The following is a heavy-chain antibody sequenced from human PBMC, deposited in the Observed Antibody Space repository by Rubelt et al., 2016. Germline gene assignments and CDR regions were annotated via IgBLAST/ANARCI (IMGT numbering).Heavy chain of an antibody. J-gene: IGHJ4*02. V-gene: IGHV1-2*02. CDR1: GYTFTSYY. CDR3: ARYDVWSGYYIDY. CDR2: INPNSGGP. Sequence: QVQLVQSGAEVKKPGASVKVSCKASGYTFTSYYMHWVRQAPGQGIEWMGWINPNSGGPNYGQRLQGRVTMTTDTSTSTAYMELRSLRCDDTGVYYCARYDVWSGYYIDYWGQGTLVTVSS. D-gene: IGHD3-3*01.